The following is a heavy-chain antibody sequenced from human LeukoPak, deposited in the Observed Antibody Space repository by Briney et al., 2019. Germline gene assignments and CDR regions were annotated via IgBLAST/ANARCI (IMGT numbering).Heavy chain of an antibody. J-gene: IGHJ4*02. CDR1: RFTFSSYA. CDR2: MSGSGGNT. CDR3: AKGRGYDSSGYPFDY. D-gene: IGHD3-22*01. Sequence: GVTLRLSCAASRFTFSSYAMSWVRQAPGKRLEWVSAMSGSGGNTNYADSVKGRFTISRDNSKNTVYLQMNSLRAEDTAFYYCAKGRGYDSSGYPFDYWGQGTLVTVSS. V-gene: IGHV3-23*01.